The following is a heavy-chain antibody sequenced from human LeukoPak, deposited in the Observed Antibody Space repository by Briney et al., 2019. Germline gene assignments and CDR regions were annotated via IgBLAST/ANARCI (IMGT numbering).Heavy chain of an antibody. CDR2: IYYSGST. Sequence: PSQTLSLTCTVSGGSISSGGYYWSWIRQHPGKGLEWIGYIYYSGSTYYNPSLKSRVTISVDTSKNQFSLKLSSVTAADTAVYYCARESRCRGDCYRIDYWGQGTLVTVSS. V-gene: IGHV4-31*03. CDR1: GGSISSGGYY. CDR3: ARESRCRGDCYRIDY. J-gene: IGHJ4*02. D-gene: IGHD2-21*02.